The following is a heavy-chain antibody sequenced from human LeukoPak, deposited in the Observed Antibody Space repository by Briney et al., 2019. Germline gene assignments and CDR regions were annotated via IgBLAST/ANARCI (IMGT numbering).Heavy chain of an antibody. CDR1: GYTFTSYY. V-gene: IGHV1-46*01. Sequence: ASVKVSCKASGYTFTSYYMRWVRQAPGQGLEWMGIINPSGGSTSYAQKFQGRVSMTRDTSTSTVYMELGSPRSEDTAVYYCARDWGYYYYYMDVWGKGTTVTVSS. J-gene: IGHJ6*03. CDR3: ARDWGYYYYYMDV. CDR2: INPSGGST. D-gene: IGHD3-16*01.